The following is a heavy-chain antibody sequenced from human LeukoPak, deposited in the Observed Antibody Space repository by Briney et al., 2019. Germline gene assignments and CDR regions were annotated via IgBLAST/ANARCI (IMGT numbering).Heavy chain of an antibody. J-gene: IGHJ4*02. D-gene: IGHD3-3*01. CDR1: GFTFSSYV. Sequence: GRSLRLSCAASGFTFSSYVMHWVRQAPGKGLEWVAVISYDGSNKYYADSVKGRFTISRDNSKNTLYLQMNSLRAEDTAVYYCAKSITIFGVVIIPPPIDYWGQGTLVTVSS. CDR3: AKSITIFGVVIIPPPIDY. CDR2: ISYDGSNK. V-gene: IGHV3-30*18.